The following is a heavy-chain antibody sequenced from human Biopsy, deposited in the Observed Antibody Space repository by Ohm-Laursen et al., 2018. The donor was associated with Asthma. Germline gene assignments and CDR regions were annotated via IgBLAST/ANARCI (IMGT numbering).Heavy chain of an antibody. J-gene: IGHJ5*02. CDR3: AKAERYFDWYWFDP. Sequence: SLRLSCAASGFTFSTYAMHWVRQAPGKGLEWVAVISYDGGNKYYADSVKGRFTISRDNSKNTLYLQMNSLRAEDTAVYYCAKAERYFDWYWFDPWGQGTLVTVSS. CDR2: ISYDGGNK. D-gene: IGHD3-9*01. CDR1: GFTFSTYA. V-gene: IGHV3-30-3*01.